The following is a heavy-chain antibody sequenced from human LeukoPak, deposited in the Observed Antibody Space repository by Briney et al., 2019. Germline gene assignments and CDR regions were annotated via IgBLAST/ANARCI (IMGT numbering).Heavy chain of an antibody. D-gene: IGHD3-22*01. J-gene: IGHJ5*02. CDR2: IYPGDSDT. Sequence: GASLKISCKGSGSSFTSYWLGWVRPLPGKGLEWMGIIYPGDSDTRDRPSFQGQVTISADKSISTAYLQWSSLKASDTAMYYCARYSYYYDSSGYYDAENWFDPWGQGTLVTVSS. CDR3: ARYSYYYDSSGYYDAENWFDP. V-gene: IGHV5-51*01. CDR1: GSSFTSYW.